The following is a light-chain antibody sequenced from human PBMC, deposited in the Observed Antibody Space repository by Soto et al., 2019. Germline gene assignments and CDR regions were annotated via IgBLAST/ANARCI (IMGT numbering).Light chain of an antibody. Sequence: DIQLTQSPSSLSASIGDRVTITCRASQGMNNYLAWYQQKPGKGPKLLIYSAFTLQSGVPSRFSGSRSGTDFTLTISRLQPEDVATYYCQMYTSALCTFGPGTKVDIK. V-gene: IGKV1-27*01. J-gene: IGKJ3*01. CDR2: SAF. CDR3: QMYTSALCT. CDR1: QGMNNY.